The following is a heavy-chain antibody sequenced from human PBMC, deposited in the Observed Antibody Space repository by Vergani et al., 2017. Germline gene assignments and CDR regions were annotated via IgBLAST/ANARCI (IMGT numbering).Heavy chain of an antibody. J-gene: IGHJ4*02. CDR1: EYSFGNYW. V-gene: IGHV5-51*01. CDR2: IYPADSDT. CDR3: ARHTTYTDS. Sequence: EVELVQSGPEMRKPGESLKISCKGSEYSFGNYWIGWVRQMPGKGLEWMGIIYPADSDTRYSPSFQGQVTISADKSISTAFLQWDSLKASDTALYYCARHTTYTDSWGQGTLVTFSS. D-gene: IGHD1-1*01.